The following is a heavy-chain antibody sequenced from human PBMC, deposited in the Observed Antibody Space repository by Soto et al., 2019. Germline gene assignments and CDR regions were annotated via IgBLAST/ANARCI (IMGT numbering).Heavy chain of an antibody. J-gene: IGHJ4*02. V-gene: IGHV4-59*01. CDR3: ASAEQWLALDY. D-gene: IGHD6-19*01. Sequence: QVQLQESGPGLVKPSETLSLTCTVSGGSISRYYWSWIRQPPGKGLEWIGYIYYSGSTNYNPSLKSRVTISVDTSKNQFSLKLSSVTAADTAVYYCASAEQWLALDYWGQGTLVTVSS. CDR2: IYYSGST. CDR1: GGSISRYY.